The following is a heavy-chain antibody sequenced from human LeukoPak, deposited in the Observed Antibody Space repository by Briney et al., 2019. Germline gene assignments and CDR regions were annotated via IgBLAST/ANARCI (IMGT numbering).Heavy chain of an antibody. CDR3: AREAAVAGPPYFDY. CDR1: GYTFTGYY. J-gene: IGHJ4*02. V-gene: IGHV1-2*02. CDR2: INPNSGGT. D-gene: IGHD6-19*01. Sequence: VASVKVSCKASGYTFTGYYMHWVRQAPGQGLEWMGWINPNSGGTNYAQKFQGRVTLTRDTSIDTVYMELSRLTYDDTAVYYCAREAAVAGPPYFDYWGQGTLVTVSS.